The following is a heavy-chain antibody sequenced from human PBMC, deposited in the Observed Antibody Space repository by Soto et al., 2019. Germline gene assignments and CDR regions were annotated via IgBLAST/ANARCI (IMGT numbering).Heavy chain of an antibody. CDR3: AADMGYCSGGNCDRAGGY. D-gene: IGHD2-15*01. J-gene: IGHJ4*02. Sequence: QVQLVQSGAEVKKPGASVKVSCKVSAYSLTELSMHWVRQAPGKGLEWMGGVDPENGETIYAQKFQGRVTMPEDTSTDTAYMELSSLRSEDTAVYFCAADMGYCSGGNCDRAGGYWGQGTQVTVSS. CDR1: AYSLTELS. V-gene: IGHV1-24*01. CDR2: VDPENGET.